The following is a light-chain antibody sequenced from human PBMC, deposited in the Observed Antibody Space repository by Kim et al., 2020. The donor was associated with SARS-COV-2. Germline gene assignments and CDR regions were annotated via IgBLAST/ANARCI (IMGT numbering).Light chain of an antibody. CDR2: GAS. J-gene: IGKJ5*01. Sequence: PGERATPSCRASQSVSSSYLAWYQQKPGQAPRLLIYGASSRATGIPDRFSGSGSGTDFTLTISRLEPEDFAVYYCQQYGSSPPITFGQGTRLEIK. CDR3: QQYGSSPPIT. V-gene: IGKV3-20*01. CDR1: QSVSSSY.